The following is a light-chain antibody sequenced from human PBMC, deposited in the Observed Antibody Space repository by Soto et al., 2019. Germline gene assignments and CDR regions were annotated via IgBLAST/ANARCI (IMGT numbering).Light chain of an antibody. CDR2: GAS. CDR1: QSVSSSY. V-gene: IGKV3-20*01. CDR3: QKYGSSLWT. J-gene: IGKJ1*01. Sequence: EIVLTQSPGTLSLSPGERATLSCRASQSVSSSYLAWYQQKPGRAPRLLIYGASSRATGIPDRFSGSGSGTDFTPPISRLEPEDFAVYYCQKYGSSLWTFGQGTKVEIK.